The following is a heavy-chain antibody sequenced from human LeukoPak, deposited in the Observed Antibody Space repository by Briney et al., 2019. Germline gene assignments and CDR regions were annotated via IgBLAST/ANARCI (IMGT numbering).Heavy chain of an antibody. D-gene: IGHD3-10*01. V-gene: IGHV4-59*10. CDR1: GGSFSGYY. CDR2: IYSSGST. CDR3: ARALTGYYYMDV. J-gene: IGHJ6*03. Sequence: SETLSLTCAVYGGSFSGYYWSWIRQPAGKGLEWIGRIYSSGSTNYNPSLKSRVTISVDTSKNQFSLKLSSVTAADTAVYYCARALTGYYYMDVWGKGTTVTVSS.